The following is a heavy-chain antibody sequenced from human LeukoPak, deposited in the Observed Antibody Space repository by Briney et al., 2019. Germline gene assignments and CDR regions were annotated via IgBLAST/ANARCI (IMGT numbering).Heavy chain of an antibody. CDR3: AREVRAFDY. Sequence: ASVKVSCKASGYTFTSYDINWVRQATGQGLEWMGWINTNTGNPTYAQGFTGRFVFSLDTSVSTAYLQISSLKAEDTAVYYCAREVRAFDYWGQGTLVTLSS. D-gene: IGHD2-2*01. J-gene: IGHJ4*02. V-gene: IGHV7-4-1*02. CDR1: GYTFTSYD. CDR2: INTNTGNP.